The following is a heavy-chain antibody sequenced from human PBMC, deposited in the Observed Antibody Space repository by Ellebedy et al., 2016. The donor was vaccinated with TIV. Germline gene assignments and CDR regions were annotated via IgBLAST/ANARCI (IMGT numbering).Heavy chain of an antibody. CDR1: GGSISSNSYY. J-gene: IGHJ6*02. V-gene: IGHV4-39*07. CDR3: AGGSYTPYGMDV. D-gene: IGHD3-10*01. CDR2: IPYSGST. Sequence: SETLSLTCTVSGGSISSNSYYWGWIRQPPGRGLEWIGSIPYSGSTYYNPGTTSYNPSLKSRVTISIDTSKNQFSLRLTSVTAADTAVYYCAGGSYTPYGMDVWGRGTTVIVSS.